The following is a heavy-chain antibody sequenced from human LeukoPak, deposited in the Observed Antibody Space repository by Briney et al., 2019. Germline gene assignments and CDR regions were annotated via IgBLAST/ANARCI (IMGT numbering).Heavy chain of an antibody. V-gene: IGHV1-2*02. CDR2: FNPNSGAA. Sequence: ASEKVSCKGSGHTFTDYYLHWVRQAPGQGPEWMGCFNPNSGAAKYTQKFQGRVTMTRDTSIFTDYMELSSLTSDDTAVYYCARGSGTDYYYCALDAWGQGTTVTVSS. CDR1: GHTFTDYY. CDR3: ARGSGTDYYYCALDA. J-gene: IGHJ6*02. D-gene: IGHD3-10*01.